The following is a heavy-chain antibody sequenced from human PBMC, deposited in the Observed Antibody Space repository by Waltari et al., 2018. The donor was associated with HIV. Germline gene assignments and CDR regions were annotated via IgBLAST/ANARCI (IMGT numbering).Heavy chain of an antibody. CDR1: AYTCPSSP. CDR3: ARDYLPHTVPVRWYNWFDP. D-gene: IGHD3-10*01. CDR2: INAGNGNT. Sequence: QVQLVQSGAEAKTPGASVKVACQAAAYTCPSSPMHWVREAPGHRPEWMGWINAGNGNTKYSQKFQGRVTITRDTSASTAYMRLSSLRSEDTAVYYCARDYLPHTVPVRWYNWFDPWGQGTLVTVSS. V-gene: IGHV1-3*01. J-gene: IGHJ5*02.